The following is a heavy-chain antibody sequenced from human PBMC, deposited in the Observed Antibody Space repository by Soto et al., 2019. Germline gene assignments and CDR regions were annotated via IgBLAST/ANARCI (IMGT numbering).Heavy chain of an antibody. Sequence: EVQLVQSGAEVKKPGESLKISCKGSGYSFTSYHIVWVRQMPGKGLEWMGIIYPGDSEPRYSPSLQGQVTMSADKSTSPAYLQWSSLKASDTAMYYCARRSYCDGDCTRRPYDYYGMDVWGQGTTVTVSS. V-gene: IGHV5-51*01. J-gene: IGHJ6*02. CDR1: GYSFTSYH. D-gene: IGHD2-21*02. CDR3: ARRSYCDGDCTRRPYDYYGMDV. CDR2: IYPGDSEP.